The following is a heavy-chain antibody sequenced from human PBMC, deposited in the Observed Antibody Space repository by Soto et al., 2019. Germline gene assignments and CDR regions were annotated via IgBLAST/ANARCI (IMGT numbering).Heavy chain of an antibody. CDR2: ISAYNGNT. CDR1: GYAFTSYG. D-gene: IGHD6-6*01. Sequence: ASVKVSCKASGYAFTSYGISWVRQAPGQGLEWMGWISAYNGNTNYAQKLQGRVTMTTDTSTSTAYMELRSLRSDDTAVYYCARGDPRRPNRYYYYYYMDVWGKGTTVTVSS. J-gene: IGHJ6*03. CDR3: ARGDPRRPNRYYYYYYMDV. V-gene: IGHV1-18*01.